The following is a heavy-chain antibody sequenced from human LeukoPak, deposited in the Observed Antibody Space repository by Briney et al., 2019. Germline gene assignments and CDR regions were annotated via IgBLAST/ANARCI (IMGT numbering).Heavy chain of an antibody. J-gene: IGHJ3*02. D-gene: IGHD3-22*01. V-gene: IGHV4-30-2*01. CDR1: GGSISSGGYS. Sequence: SEILSLTCAVSGGSISSGGYSWSWIRQPPGKGLEWIGYIYHSGSTYYNPSLKSRVTISVDRSKNQFSLKLSSVTAADTAVYYCAREHYYDSSGYPPGAFDIWGQGTMVTVSS. CDR2: IYHSGST. CDR3: AREHYYDSSGYPPGAFDI.